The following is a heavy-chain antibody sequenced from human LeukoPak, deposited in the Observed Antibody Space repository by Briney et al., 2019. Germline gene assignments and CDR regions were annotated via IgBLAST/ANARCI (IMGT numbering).Heavy chain of an antibody. Sequence: ASVKVSCKASGYTFTSYGISWVRQAPGHGLEWMGWISAYNGNTNYAQKLQGRVTMTTDTSTSTAYMELRGLRSDDTAVYYCAREEQQGTFDYWGQGTLVTVSS. J-gene: IGHJ4*02. V-gene: IGHV1-18*04. D-gene: IGHD6-13*01. CDR1: GYTFTSYG. CDR3: AREEQQGTFDY. CDR2: ISAYNGNT.